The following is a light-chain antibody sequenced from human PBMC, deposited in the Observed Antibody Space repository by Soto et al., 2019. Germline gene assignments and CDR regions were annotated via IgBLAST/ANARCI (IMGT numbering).Light chain of an antibody. V-gene: IGKV2-28*01. CDR1: QSLLHSNGYNY. J-gene: IGKJ2*01. CDR3: MQALQTPYT. CDR2: LGS. Sequence: DIVMTQSSLSLPLTPGEPASISCRSSQSLLHSNGYNYLDWYLQKPGQSPQLLIYLGSNRSSGVPDRVSGSGSGTDFTLKISRVEAEDVGVYYCMQALQTPYTFGQGTKLEIK.